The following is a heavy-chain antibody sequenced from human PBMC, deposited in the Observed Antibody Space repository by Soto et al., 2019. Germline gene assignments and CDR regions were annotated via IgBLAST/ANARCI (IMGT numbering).Heavy chain of an antibody. CDR2: ISGSGSST. Sequence: EVQLLESGGGLVQPGGSLRLSCAASGFSFSSKAMSWVRQAPGKGLEWVSIISGSGSSTYYTDSLKGRFTISRDNSKNMVYLEMNNLIAEDTAVYYCAKENGFQFINLGASGFDYWGQGSLVSVSS. J-gene: IGHJ4*02. V-gene: IGHV3-23*01. CDR1: GFSFSSKA. CDR3: AKENGFQFINLGASGFDY. D-gene: IGHD2-21*01.